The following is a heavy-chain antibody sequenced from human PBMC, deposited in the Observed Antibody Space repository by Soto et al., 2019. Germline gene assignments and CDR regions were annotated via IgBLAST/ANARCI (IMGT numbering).Heavy chain of an antibody. CDR1: GGSFTGYY. V-gene: IGHV4-34*01. CDR2: INHSGFT. J-gene: IGHJ4*02. CDR3: ARGHGRVAH. Sequence: QLQLHQSGAGLLKPSETLSLTCDVSGGSFTGYYWAWIRQPPGKGLEWIGEINHSGFTNYNPSLTGRVTIALDTSRSQCSLKLDSLAAADTAFYFCARGHGRVAHWGQGTLVTVSS.